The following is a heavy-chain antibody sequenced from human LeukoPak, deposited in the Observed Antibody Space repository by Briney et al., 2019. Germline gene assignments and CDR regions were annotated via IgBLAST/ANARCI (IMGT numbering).Heavy chain of an antibody. D-gene: IGHD3-3*01. Sequence: SETLSLTCGVSGGSFSGYYWSWIRLPPGKGLEWIGEINHRKSTNYSPSLKSRVTISMDTSKNQFSLMLRSVTAADTAVYYCASKHYDLWTGYFSGSDYWGQGLLVTVSS. CDR3: ASKHYDLWTGYFSGSDY. V-gene: IGHV4-34*01. CDR2: INHRKST. J-gene: IGHJ4*02. CDR1: GGSFSGYY.